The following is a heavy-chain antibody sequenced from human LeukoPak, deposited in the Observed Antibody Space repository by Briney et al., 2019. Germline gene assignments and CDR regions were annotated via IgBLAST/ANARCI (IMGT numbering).Heavy chain of an antibody. J-gene: IGHJ5*02. V-gene: IGHV4-39*07. CDR1: GGSISSSSYY. CDR2: IYYSGST. Sequence: SETLSLTCTVSGGSISSSSYYWGWIRQPPGKGLEWIGSIYYSGSTYYNPSLKSRVTISVDTSKNQFSLKLSSVTAADTAVYYCARDRAHLNWFDPWGQGTLVTVSS. CDR3: ARDRAHLNWFDP.